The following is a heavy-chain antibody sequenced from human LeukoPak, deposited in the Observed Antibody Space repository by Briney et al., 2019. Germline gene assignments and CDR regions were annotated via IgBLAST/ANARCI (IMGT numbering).Heavy chain of an antibody. D-gene: IGHD3-22*01. CDR1: GFTFSSYW. CDR3: ARDPHYYDGSGYTHY. Sequence: GGSLRLSCAASGFTFSSYWMSWVRQAPGKGLEWVANIKQDGSEKYYVDSVKGRFTISRDNAKNSLYLQMNSLRAEDTAVYYCARDPHYYDGSGYTHYWGQGTLVTVSS. J-gene: IGHJ4*02. V-gene: IGHV3-7*01. CDR2: IKQDGSEK.